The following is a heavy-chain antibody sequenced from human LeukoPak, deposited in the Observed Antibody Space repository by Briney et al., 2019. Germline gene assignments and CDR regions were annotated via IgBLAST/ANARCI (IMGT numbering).Heavy chain of an antibody. CDR2: INPSGGST. Sequence: ASVKVSCKASGYTFTSYYMHWVRQAPGQGLEWMGIINPSGGSTSYAQKFQGRVTMTRDTSTTNVYMELSTLRSEDTAVYYCARARLDCSGGSCYPAPSYYYYMDVWGKGTTVTVSS. D-gene: IGHD2-15*01. V-gene: IGHV1-46*01. CDR3: ARARLDCSGGSCYPAPSYYYYMDV. CDR1: GYTFTSYY. J-gene: IGHJ6*03.